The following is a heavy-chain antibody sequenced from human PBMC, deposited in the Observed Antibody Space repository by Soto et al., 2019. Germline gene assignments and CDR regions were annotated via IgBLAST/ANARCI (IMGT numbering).Heavy chain of an antibody. J-gene: IGHJ4*02. CDR1: GGSISSYY. V-gene: IGHV4-59*01. D-gene: IGHD1-26*01. CDR3: ARDVSGSYGIDY. CDR2: IYYSGST. Sequence: SETLSLTCTVSGGSISSYYWSWIRQPPGKGLEWIGYIYYSGSTNYNPSLKSRVTISVDTSKNQFSLKLSSVTAADTAVYYCARDVSGSYGIDYWGQGTLAPVSS.